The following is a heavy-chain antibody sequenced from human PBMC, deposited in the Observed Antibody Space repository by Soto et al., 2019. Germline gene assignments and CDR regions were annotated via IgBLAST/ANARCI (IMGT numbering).Heavy chain of an antibody. V-gene: IGHV4-34*01. CDR3: AGTTFFSQRYNWFDP. Sequence: KTSETLSLTCAVHGGSFSGYYWSWIRQPPGKGPEWIGEIKHSGSTFYNPSLKSRVTLSIDTSKNQFSLKLSSVTAADTAVYFCAGTTFFSQRYNWFDPWGQGTLVTVSS. D-gene: IGHD3-3*02. CDR1: GGSFSGYY. CDR2: IKHSGST. J-gene: IGHJ5*02.